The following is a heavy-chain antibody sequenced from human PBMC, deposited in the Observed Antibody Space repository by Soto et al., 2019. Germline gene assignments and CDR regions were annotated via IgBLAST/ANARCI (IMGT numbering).Heavy chain of an antibody. J-gene: IGHJ4*02. V-gene: IGHV3-33*01. CDR2: IWYDGSNK. CDR1: GFTFSSYG. Sequence: QVQLVESGGGVVQPGRSLRLSCAASGFTFSSYGMHWVRQAPGKGLEWVAVIWYDGSNKYYADSVKGRFTISRDNSKNTLYLQMNSLRAEDTAVYYCARVSMRSGPFDYWGQGTLVTVSS. CDR3: ARVSMRSGPFDY.